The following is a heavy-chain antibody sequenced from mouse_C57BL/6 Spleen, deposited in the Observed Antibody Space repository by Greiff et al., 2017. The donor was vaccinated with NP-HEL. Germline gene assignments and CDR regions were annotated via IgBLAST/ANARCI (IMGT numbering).Heavy chain of an antibody. CDR3: TRGDLTGLFAY. Sequence: DVMLVESGEGLVKPGGSLKLSCAASGFTFSSYAMSWVRQTPEKRLEWVAYISSGGDYIYYADTVKGRFTISRDNARNTLYLQMSSLKSEDTAMYYCTRGDLTGLFAYWGQGTLVTVSA. V-gene: IGHV5-9-1*02. CDR2: ISSGGDYI. CDR1: GFTFSSYA. J-gene: IGHJ3*01. D-gene: IGHD4-1*01.